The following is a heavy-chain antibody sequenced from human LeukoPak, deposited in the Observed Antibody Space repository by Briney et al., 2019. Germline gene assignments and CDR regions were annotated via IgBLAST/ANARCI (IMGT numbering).Heavy chain of an antibody. D-gene: IGHD4/OR15-4a*01. Sequence: SETLSLTCAVSGDSISSSHWWSWVRQPPGKGLEWIGEIYHSGNTNYNPSLKSRVTMSVDKSKNQFSLKLSSVTAADTAAYYCARESNSALPAFDFWGQGTLVTVFS. J-gene: IGHJ4*02. V-gene: IGHV4-4*02. CDR2: IYHSGNT. CDR3: ARESNSALPAFDF. CDR1: GDSISSSHW.